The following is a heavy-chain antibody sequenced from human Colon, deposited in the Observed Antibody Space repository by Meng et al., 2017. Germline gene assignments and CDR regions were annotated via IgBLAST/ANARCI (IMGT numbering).Heavy chain of an antibody. J-gene: IGHJ4*02. D-gene: IGHD3-22*01. Sequence: ASVQVSCKASGYTFTKYAVNWVRQAPGQGLEWMGWIYTNTGNPTYAQGFTGRFVFSLDTSVSTAYLQISSLTAEDTAIYYCARVGDTSGYYSNDYWGQGTPVTVSS. CDR3: ARVGDTSGYYSNDY. CDR2: IYTNTGNP. V-gene: IGHV7-4-1*02. CDR1: GYTFTKYA.